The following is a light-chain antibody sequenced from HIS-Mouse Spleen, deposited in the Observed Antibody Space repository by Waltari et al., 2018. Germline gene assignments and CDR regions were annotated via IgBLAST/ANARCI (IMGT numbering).Light chain of an antibody. V-gene: IGLV3-21*02. CDR3: QVWDSSSDHVV. CDR1: NIGSKS. Sequence: SYVLTQPPSVSVAPGQTARITCGGNNIGSKSVHWYQQKPGKAPVLVVYDESDRPSGIPERFSGSNSGNTATLTISRVEAGDEADYYCQVWDSSSDHVVFGGGTKLTVL. J-gene: IGLJ2*01. CDR2: DES.